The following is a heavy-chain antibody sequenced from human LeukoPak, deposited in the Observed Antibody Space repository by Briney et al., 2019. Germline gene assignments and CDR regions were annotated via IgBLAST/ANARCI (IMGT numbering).Heavy chain of an antibody. CDR3: ARVSYGSGSYY. CDR1: GGSISSYY. V-gene: IGHV4-59*01. J-gene: IGHJ4*02. Sequence: SETLSLTCTVSGGSISSYYWSWIRQPPGKGLEWIGYIYYSGSTNYNPSLKSRFTISVDTSKNQFSLKLSSVTAADTAVYYCARVSYGSGSYYWGQGTLVTVSS. D-gene: IGHD3-10*01. CDR2: IYYSGST.